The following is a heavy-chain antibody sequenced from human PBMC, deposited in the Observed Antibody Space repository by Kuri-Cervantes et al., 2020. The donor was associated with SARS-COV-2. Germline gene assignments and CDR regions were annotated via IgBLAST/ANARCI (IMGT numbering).Heavy chain of an antibody. CDR2: VFYSGTT. Sequence: GSLRLSCTVSHEPLCSSSHFWGWIRQSPGKGLEWIGSVFYSGTTYYNPSLQSRVTVSVDLSKNQFSLSLQSVTAADTAVYYCVRDHDYGSRNKFDFWGPGALVTVSS. D-gene: IGHD6-13*01. CDR3: VRDHDYGSRNKFDF. CDR1: HEPLCSSSHF. V-gene: IGHV4-39*02. J-gene: IGHJ4*02.